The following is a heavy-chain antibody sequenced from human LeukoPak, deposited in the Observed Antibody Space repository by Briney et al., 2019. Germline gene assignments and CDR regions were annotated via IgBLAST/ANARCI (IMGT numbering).Heavy chain of an antibody. V-gene: IGHV1-2*02. CDR1: GYSFTGYY. CDR2: INPMSGGT. Sequence: ASVKVSCKASGYSFTGYYMHWVRQAPGQGLEWMGWINPMSGGTNYAQKFQGRVTLTRDTSISTAYMEVSRLRSDDTAVYYCVRAPGLNSYWGQGTQVIVSS. CDR3: VRAPGLNSY. J-gene: IGHJ4*02.